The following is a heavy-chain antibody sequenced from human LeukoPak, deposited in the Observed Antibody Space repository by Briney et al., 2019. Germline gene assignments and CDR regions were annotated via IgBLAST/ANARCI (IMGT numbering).Heavy chain of an antibody. Sequence: GGSLRLSCAASGFTFSSYGMHWVRRAPGKGLEWVAVIWYDGSNKYYADSVKGRFTISRDNSKNTLYLQMNSLRAEDTAVYYCARSGDSSGWAPFDYWGQGTLVTVSS. J-gene: IGHJ4*02. D-gene: IGHD6-19*01. CDR1: GFTFSSYG. V-gene: IGHV3-33*01. CDR3: ARSGDSSGWAPFDY. CDR2: IWYDGSNK.